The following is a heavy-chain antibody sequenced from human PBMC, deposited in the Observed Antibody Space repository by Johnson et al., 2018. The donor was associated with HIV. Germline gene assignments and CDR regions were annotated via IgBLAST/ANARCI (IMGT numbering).Heavy chain of an antibody. CDR3: AKDRGSYYDSSGYLGDAFDI. V-gene: IGHV3-33*06. CDR1: GFTFDDYA. CDR2: IWYDGSNK. J-gene: IGHJ3*02. D-gene: IGHD3-22*01. Sequence: QMQLVESGGGLVQPGRSLRLSCAPSGFTFDDYAMHWVRQAPGKGLEWVAVIWYDGSNKYYADSVKGRFTISRDNSKNTLYLQMNSLRAEDTAVYYCAKDRGSYYDSSGYLGDAFDIWGQGTMVTVSS.